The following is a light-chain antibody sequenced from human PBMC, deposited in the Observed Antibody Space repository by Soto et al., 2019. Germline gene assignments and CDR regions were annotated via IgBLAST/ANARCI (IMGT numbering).Light chain of an antibody. CDR2: DAF. V-gene: IGKV1-5*01. J-gene: IGKJ2*01. CDR1: QNINNW. CDR3: QQYHTVPYT. Sequence: DIQMTHSPSTLSTSVGDRVTITCRASQNINNWFAGYNQKPGKSPRLLIYDAFSLESGVPSRFSGTGSGTEFTLTISSLPPDELATYFCQQYHTVPYTFGQGTKLEIK.